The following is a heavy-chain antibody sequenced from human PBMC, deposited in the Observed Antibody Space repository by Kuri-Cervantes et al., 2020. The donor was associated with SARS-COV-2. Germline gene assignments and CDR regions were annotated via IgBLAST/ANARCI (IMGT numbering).Heavy chain of an antibody. J-gene: IGHJ5*02. CDR3: ARVGVYCSSTSCYLNWFDP. V-gene: IGHV4-38-2*02. Sequence: ESLKISCTVSDDSISTNYYWGWIRQPPGKGLEWIGIIHHSGNTHYNSSLMSRVTMSVDTFKNQFSLKLSSVTAADTAVYYCARVGVYCSSTSCYLNWFDPWGQGTLVTVSS. D-gene: IGHD2-2*01. CDR1: DDSISTNYY. CDR2: IHHSGNT.